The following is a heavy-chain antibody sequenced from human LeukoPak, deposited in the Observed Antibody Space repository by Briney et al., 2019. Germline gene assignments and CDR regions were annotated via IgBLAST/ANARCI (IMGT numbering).Heavy chain of an antibody. CDR1: ADSFSSHY. Sequence: SETLSLTCAVSADSFSSHYWTWIRQSPGKGLEWIGYISYIGSTNYNPSLKSRVTISIDTSKNQFSLKLRSVTAADTAVYYCARDLVTVTKGFDIWGQGSMVSVSS. CDR2: ISYIGST. D-gene: IGHD4-17*01. J-gene: IGHJ3*02. CDR3: ARDLVTVTKGFDI. V-gene: IGHV4-59*11.